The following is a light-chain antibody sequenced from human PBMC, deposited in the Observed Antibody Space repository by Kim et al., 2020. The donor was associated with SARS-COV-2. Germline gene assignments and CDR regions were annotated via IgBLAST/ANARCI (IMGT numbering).Light chain of an antibody. CDR2: YDS. V-gene: IGLV3-21*04. CDR3: QVWDSSSDRV. CDR1: NIGSKS. Sequence: VAPGKTARITCGGNNIGSKSVHWYQQKPGQAPVLVIYYDSDRPSGIPERFTGSNSGNTATLTISRVEAGDEADYYCQVWDSSSDRVFGGGTQLTVL. J-gene: IGLJ3*02.